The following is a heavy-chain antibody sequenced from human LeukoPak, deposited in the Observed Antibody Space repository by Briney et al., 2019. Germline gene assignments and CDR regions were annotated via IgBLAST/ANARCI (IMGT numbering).Heavy chain of an antibody. V-gene: IGHV3-7*05. CDR1: GFTLSSYW. D-gene: IGHD2/OR15-2a*01. Sequence: PGGSLRLSCAASGFTLSSYWMSWVRQAPGKGLEWVANINQGESEKYYVDSVKGRFTISRDNAKNSLYLQMNTLRAEDTAVYYCARVRVSSYYGMDIWGQGTTVTVSS. CDR2: INQGESEK. CDR3: ARVRVSSYYGMDI. J-gene: IGHJ6*02.